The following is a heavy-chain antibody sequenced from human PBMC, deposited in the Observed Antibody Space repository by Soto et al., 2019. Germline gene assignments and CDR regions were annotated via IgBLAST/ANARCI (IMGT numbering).Heavy chain of an antibody. D-gene: IGHD5-12*01. CDR2: MNPNSGNT. J-gene: IGHJ4*02. Sequence: ASVKVSCKASGYTFTSYDINWVRQATGQGLEWMGWMNPNSGNTGYAQKFQGRVTMTRSTSISTAYLQWNSLKASDTAVYYCARNGYSGYEVDYWGQGTLVTVSS. CDR1: GYTFTSYD. V-gene: IGHV1-8*01. CDR3: ARNGYSGYEVDY.